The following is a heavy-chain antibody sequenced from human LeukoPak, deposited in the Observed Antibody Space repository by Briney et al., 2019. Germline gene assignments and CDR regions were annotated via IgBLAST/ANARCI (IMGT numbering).Heavy chain of an antibody. V-gene: IGHV3-23*01. Sequence: GGSLRLSCAPSGFSFSNYAMSWVRQAPGKGLEWVSSIDASGGATYYADFVKGRFTISRDNSKNTFYLQMNSLRGEDTAVYSCAKGSGSGWYGWFAPWGQGTLVTVSS. CDR2: IDASGGAT. J-gene: IGHJ5*02. CDR1: GFSFSNYA. CDR3: AKGSGSGWYGWFAP. D-gene: IGHD6-19*01.